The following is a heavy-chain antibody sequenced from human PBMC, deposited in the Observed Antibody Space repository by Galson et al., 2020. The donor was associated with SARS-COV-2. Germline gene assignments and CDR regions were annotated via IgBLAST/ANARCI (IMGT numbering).Heavy chain of an antibody. J-gene: IGHJ4*02. D-gene: IGHD1-26*01. CDR2: IYTSGGT. CDR3: ARESRWELYFDY. Sequence: SETLSLTCAVYGGSISSGSYYWSWIRQPAGKGLEWIGRIYTSGGTNYNPSLKSRVTISVDTSKNQFSLKLSSVTAADTAVYYCARESRWELYFDYWGQGTLVTVSS. V-gene: IGHV4-61*02. CDR1: GGSISSGSYY.